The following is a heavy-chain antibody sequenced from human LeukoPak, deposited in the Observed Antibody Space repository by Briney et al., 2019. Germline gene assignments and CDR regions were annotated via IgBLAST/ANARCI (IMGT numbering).Heavy chain of an antibody. D-gene: IGHD1-1*01. CDR1: GFTFSSFD. V-gene: IGHV3-13*01. Sequence: PGGSLRLSCAASGFTFSSFDMHWVRQPPGQGLEWVSTIGTASDTYYPGSVEGRFTLSGDNAKISLYLQMNSLTAGDTAVYYCARGPPRGKYYYMDVWGKGTTVTVSS. CDR3: ARGPPRGKYYYMDV. J-gene: IGHJ6*03. CDR2: IGTASDT.